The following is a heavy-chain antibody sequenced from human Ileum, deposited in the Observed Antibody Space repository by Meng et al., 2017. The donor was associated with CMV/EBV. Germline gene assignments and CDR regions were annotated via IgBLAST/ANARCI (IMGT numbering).Heavy chain of an antibody. Sequence: GESLKISCVASGFPFGDYEINWVRQAPGKGLEWISYISSSGNTVYSADSVKGRFTFSRDNAKNSVYVQMDSLRVEDTAVYYCARFRRTIVVAGLKPGWYNGMDVWGQGTTVTVSS. J-gene: IGHJ6*02. CDR3: ARFRRTIVVAGLKPGWYNGMDV. CDR2: ISSSGNTV. V-gene: IGHV3-48*03. CDR1: GFPFGDYE. D-gene: IGHD2-21*01.